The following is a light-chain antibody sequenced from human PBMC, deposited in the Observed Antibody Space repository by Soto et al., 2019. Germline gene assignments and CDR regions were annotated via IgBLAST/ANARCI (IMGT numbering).Light chain of an antibody. V-gene: IGKV3-15*01. CDR2: GAS. J-gene: IGKJ1*01. CDR1: HRVSSY. Sequence: EIVMTQSPATLSVSPGERATLSCRASHRVSSYLAWYHQKPGQSPRLLIYGASTRATGIPARFSGSGSGTEFTLTISSLQSEDFGLYYCRQYNNFWTFGQGTKVDIK. CDR3: RQYNNFWT.